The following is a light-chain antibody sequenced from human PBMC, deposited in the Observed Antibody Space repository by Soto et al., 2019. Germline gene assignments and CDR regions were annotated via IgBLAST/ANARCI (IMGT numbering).Light chain of an antibody. CDR3: CSYAGRYPFV. J-gene: IGLJ1*01. CDR1: SSDVGGYNY. Sequence: QSVLTQPRSVSGSPGQSVTISCTGTSSDVGGYNYVSWYQHHPGKAPKLMIYDVDKRPSGVPGRFSGSKSGNTASLTISGLQAEDEADYYCCSYAGRYPFVFGTGTKLTVL. CDR2: DVD. V-gene: IGLV2-11*01.